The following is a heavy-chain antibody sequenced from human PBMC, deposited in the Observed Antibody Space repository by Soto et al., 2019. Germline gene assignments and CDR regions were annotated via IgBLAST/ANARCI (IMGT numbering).Heavy chain of an antibody. Sequence: QVQLVQSGAEVKKPGASVKVSCKASGYTFTSYGISWVRQAPGQGLEWMGWISAYNGNTNYAQKLKGRVTMTTDTSTSTADVELRRLRSDDTAVYYCARDLSTMVRGDPPKWFDPWGQGTLVTVSS. J-gene: IGHJ5*02. CDR1: GYTFTSYG. CDR3: ARDLSTMVRGDPPKWFDP. V-gene: IGHV1-18*01. CDR2: ISAYNGNT. D-gene: IGHD3-10*01.